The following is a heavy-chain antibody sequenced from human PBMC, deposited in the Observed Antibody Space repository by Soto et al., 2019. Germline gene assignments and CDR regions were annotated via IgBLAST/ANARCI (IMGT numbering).Heavy chain of an antibody. J-gene: IGHJ4*02. D-gene: IGHD3-10*01. CDR3: AREAASGSYLVY. CDR2: IRGSGTI. CDR1: GFTFSTYS. V-gene: IGHV3-48*02. Sequence: EEQLVESGGGLVQPGGSLRLSCAASGFTFSTYSMNWVRQAPGMGLEWVAYIRGSGTIYYADSVKGRFTVSRDNAKNSLHLQMNSLRDEDTAVYYCAREAASGSYLVYWGQGALVTVSS.